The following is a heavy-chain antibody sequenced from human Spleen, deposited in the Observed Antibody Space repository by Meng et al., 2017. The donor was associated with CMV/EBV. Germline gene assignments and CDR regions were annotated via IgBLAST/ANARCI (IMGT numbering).Heavy chain of an antibody. CDR2: INHSGST. CDR3: ARGAGLRDGYNR. D-gene: IGHD5-24*01. CDR1: GGSFSGYY. J-gene: IGHJ4*02. Sequence: GSLRLSCTVYGGSFSGYYWSWIRQPPGKGLEWIGEINHSGSTNYNPSLKSRVTISVDTSKNQFSLKLSSVTAADTALYYCARGAGLRDGYNRWGQGTLVTVSS. V-gene: IGHV4-34*01.